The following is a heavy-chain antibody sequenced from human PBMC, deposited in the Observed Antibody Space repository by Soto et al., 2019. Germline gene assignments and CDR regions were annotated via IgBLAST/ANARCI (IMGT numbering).Heavy chain of an antibody. Sequence: QVQLQQWGAGLLKPSETLSLTCAVYGGSFSGYYWSWIRQPPGKGLEWIGEINHSGSTNYNPSLQRRATMSVDWSTTQFSLKLISVTAADPAVYYCARVITYSDFWSGYYTTTPSYYFYMDVWGKGTTVTVSS. CDR2: INHSGST. D-gene: IGHD3-3*01. CDR3: ARVITYSDFWSGYYTTTPSYYFYMDV. J-gene: IGHJ6*03. V-gene: IGHV4-34*01. CDR1: GGSFSGYY.